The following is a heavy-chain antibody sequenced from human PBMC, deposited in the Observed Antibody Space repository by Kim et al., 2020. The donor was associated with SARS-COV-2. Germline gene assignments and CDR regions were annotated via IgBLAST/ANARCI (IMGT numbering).Heavy chain of an antibody. CDR3: ASEFKFDP. J-gene: IGHJ5*02. V-gene: IGHV3-66*01. CDR2: GGST. Sequence: GGSTYYSAAVKGRFTITRDNSTNTLYLQMTSLRAEDTAVYYCASEFKFDPWGQGTLVTVSS.